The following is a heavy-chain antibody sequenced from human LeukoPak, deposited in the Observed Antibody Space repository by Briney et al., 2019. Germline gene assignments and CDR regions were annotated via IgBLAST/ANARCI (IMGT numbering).Heavy chain of an antibody. CDR2: ISGTGEHT. Sequence: GGSLRLSCAASGFSFKSNVMSWVRQVPGKALEWVSSISGTGEHTYYADSVKGRFTISRDNSKNTLYLQMNSLRAEDTAVYYCAKGRGEKQWLVDAFDIWGQGTMVTVSS. J-gene: IGHJ3*02. D-gene: IGHD6-19*01. CDR3: AKGRGEKQWLVDAFDI. V-gene: IGHV3-23*01. CDR1: GFSFKSNV.